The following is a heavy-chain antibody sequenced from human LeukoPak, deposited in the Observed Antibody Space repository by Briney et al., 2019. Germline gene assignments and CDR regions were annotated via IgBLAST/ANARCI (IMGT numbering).Heavy chain of an antibody. V-gene: IGHV1-46*01. J-gene: IGHJ6*02. CDR1: GYTFTSYY. D-gene: IGHD6-13*01. CDR3: ARIPIAAAGSPNYYYYGMDV. CDR2: INPSGGST. Sequence: ASVKVSCKASGYTFTSYYMHWVRQAPGQGLEWVGIINPSGGSTSYAQKFQGRVTMTRDTSTSTVYMELSSLRSEDTAMYYCARIPIAAAGSPNYYYYGMDVWGQGTTVTVSS.